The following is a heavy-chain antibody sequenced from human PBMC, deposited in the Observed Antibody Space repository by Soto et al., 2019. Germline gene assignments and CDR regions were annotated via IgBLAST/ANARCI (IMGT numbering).Heavy chain of an antibody. CDR1: GFTFSSYS. CDR2: ISSSSSTI. D-gene: IGHD6-19*01. Sequence: EVQLVESGGGLVQPGGSLRLSCAASGFTFSSYSMNWVRQAPGKGLEWVSYISSSSSTIYYADSVKGRFTISRDNAKNSLYLQMNSLRAEDTAVYYCAVEIAVAGGGAFDIWGQGTMVTVSP. V-gene: IGHV3-48*01. J-gene: IGHJ3*02. CDR3: AVEIAVAGGGAFDI.